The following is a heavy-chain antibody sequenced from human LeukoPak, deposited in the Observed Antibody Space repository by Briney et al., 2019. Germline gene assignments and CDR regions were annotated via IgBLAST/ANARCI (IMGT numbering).Heavy chain of an antibody. CDR2: IIPLFGTT. V-gene: IGHV1-69*06. J-gene: IGHJ4*02. CDR1: GGTFSSYA. D-gene: IGHD1-20*01. Sequence: ASVKVSCKASGGTFSSYAITWVRQAPGQGLEWMGGIIPLFGTTNYAQKFQGRVTITADKSTSTVYMQLNSLRSEDTAVYYCATSRYNWNHYYLDYWGQGTLVTVSS. CDR3: ATSRYNWNHYYLDY.